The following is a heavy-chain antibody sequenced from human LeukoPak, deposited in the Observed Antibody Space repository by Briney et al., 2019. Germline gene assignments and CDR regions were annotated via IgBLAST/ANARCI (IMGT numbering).Heavy chain of an antibody. V-gene: IGHV4-59*08. CDR2: VYYSGSA. CDR3: ARHEKLGQFDY. CDR1: SGSISSYY. D-gene: IGHD3-10*01. J-gene: IGHJ4*02. Sequence: SETLSLTCTVSSGSISSYYWSWIRQPPGKGLEWIGYVYYSGSANYNPSLKSRVTISVDTSKNQFSLKLSSVTAADTAVYYCARHEKLGQFDYWGQGTLATVSS.